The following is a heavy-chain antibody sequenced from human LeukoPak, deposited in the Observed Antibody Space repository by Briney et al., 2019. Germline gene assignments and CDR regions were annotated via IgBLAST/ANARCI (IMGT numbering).Heavy chain of an antibody. V-gene: IGHV4-34*01. CDR1: GGSFSGYY. CDR3: ARISSIAARAGWSDP. J-gene: IGHJ5*02. Sequence: SETLSLTCAVYGGSFSGYYWSWIRQPPGKGLEWIGEINHSGSTNYNPSLKSRVTIPVDTSKNQFSLKLSCVTAAATAEYYCARISSIAARAGWSDPWGRGTLVPVSS. CDR2: INHSGST. D-gene: IGHD6-6*01.